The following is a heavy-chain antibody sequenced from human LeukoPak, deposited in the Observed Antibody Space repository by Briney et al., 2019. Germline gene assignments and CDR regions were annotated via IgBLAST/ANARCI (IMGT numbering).Heavy chain of an antibody. J-gene: IGHJ4*02. V-gene: IGHV3-23*01. CDR1: GFTFGSYA. CDR3: AKTTAGYSSGRYPGWPVDY. CDR2: ISGSGGST. Sequence: GGPLRLSCAASGFTFGSYAMYWVRQAPGKGLEWVSGISGSGGSTFYADSVKGRFTISRDNSENTVYLQMNSLRADDTAAYYCAKTTAGYSSGRYPGWPVDYWGQGTLVTVSS. D-gene: IGHD6-19*01.